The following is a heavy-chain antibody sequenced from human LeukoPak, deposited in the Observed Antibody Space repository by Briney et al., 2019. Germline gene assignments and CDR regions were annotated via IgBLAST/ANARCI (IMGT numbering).Heavy chain of an antibody. V-gene: IGHV3-7*01. CDR2: IKQDGREK. CDR1: GFTFSTYW. CDR3: ARYTAMVTGTWQNYYYYYMDV. Sequence: GGSLRLSCGASGFTFSTYWMSWVRQAPGKGLEWVANIKQDGREKYYVDSVKGRFTISRDNAKNSLYLQMNSLRAEDTAVYYCARYTAMVTGTWQNYYYYYMDVWGKGTTVTVSS. D-gene: IGHD5-18*01. J-gene: IGHJ6*03.